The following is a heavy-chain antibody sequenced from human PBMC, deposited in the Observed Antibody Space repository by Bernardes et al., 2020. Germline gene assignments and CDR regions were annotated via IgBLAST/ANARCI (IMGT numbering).Heavy chain of an antibody. CDR2: INPNTGAT. V-gene: IGHV1-2*06. D-gene: IGHD1-20*01. CDR3: AKDQGNWKRGPYGMDV. J-gene: IGHJ6*04. Sequence: ASVKVSCKASGYTFTAYYMHWVRQAPGQGLECLGRINPNTGATNYAQKFQGRVTMTRDTSISTAYMELNSLTSDDSAVYYCAKDQGNWKRGPYGMDVWGKGTTVPVSS. CDR1: GYTFTAYY.